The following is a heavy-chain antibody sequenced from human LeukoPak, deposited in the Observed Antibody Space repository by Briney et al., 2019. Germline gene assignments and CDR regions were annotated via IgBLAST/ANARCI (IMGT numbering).Heavy chain of an antibody. CDR1: GFTFSSYA. CDR2: ISGSGGST. J-gene: IGHJ4*02. CDR3: AKDLVLMVYAIFGY. D-gene: IGHD2-8*01. V-gene: IGHV3-23*01. Sequence: GGSLRLSCAASGFTFSSYAMSWVRQAPGKGLEWVSAISGSGGSTYYADSVKGRFTISRDNSKNTLFLQMNSLRAEDTAVYYCAKDLVLMVYAIFGYWGQGTLVTVSS.